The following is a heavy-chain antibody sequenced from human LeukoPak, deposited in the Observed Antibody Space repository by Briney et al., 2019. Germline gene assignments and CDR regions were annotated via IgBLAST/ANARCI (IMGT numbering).Heavy chain of an antibody. CDR3: ARDVGYYYYMDV. CDR2: MYYSGSM. V-gene: IGHV4-39*07. J-gene: IGHJ6*03. Sequence: SETLSLTCTVSGGSISSSSYFWGWIRQPPGKGLEWIGTMYYSGSMYDNPSLKSRVTISVDTSKNQFSLKLSSVTAADTAVYYCARDVGYYYYMDVWGKGTTVTVSS. CDR1: GGSISSSSYF.